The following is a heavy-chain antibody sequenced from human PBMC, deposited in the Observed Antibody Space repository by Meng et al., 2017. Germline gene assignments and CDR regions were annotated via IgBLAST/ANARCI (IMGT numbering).Heavy chain of an antibody. V-gene: IGHV7-4-1*02. CDR2: INTNTGNP. D-gene: IGHD2-15*01. Sequence: LVQSGSELKRPGASVKVSSKASGYTFTSYVMNWVRQAPGQGLEWMGWINTNTGNPTYAQGFTGRFVFSLDTSVSTAYLQISSLKAEDTAVYYCARVGYCSGGSCPDYWGQGTLVTVSS. CDR3: ARVGYCSGGSCPDY. CDR1: GYTFTSYV. J-gene: IGHJ4*02.